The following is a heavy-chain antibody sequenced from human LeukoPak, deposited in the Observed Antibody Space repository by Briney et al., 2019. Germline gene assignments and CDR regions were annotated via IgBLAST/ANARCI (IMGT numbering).Heavy chain of an antibody. CDR2: INYSGSS. Sequence: PSETLSLTCTVSGGSTSSYYWSWIRQPPGKGLEYIGYINYSGSSNYNPSLKSRVTMSVDTSKNQFSLKLSSVTAADTAVYYCARADVNYYVSSGYYYYFDYWGQGTLVTVSS. V-gene: IGHV4-59*01. CDR3: ARADVNYYVSSGYYYYFDY. D-gene: IGHD3-22*01. CDR1: GGSTSSYY. J-gene: IGHJ4*02.